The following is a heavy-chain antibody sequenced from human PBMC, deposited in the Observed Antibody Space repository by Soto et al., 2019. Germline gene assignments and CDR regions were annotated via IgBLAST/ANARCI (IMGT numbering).Heavy chain of an antibody. J-gene: IGHJ6*03. Sequence: SETLSLTCTVSGGSISSGGYYWSWIRQHPGKGLEWIGYIYYSGSTYYNPSLKSRVTISVDTSKNQFSLKLGSVTAADTAVYYCARAMDMTTVNFYYYHYYYMDVWGKGTTVTVSS. D-gene: IGHD4-4*01. CDR3: ARAMDMTTVNFYYYHYYYMDV. CDR2: IYYSGST. V-gene: IGHV4-31*03. CDR1: GGSISSGGYY.